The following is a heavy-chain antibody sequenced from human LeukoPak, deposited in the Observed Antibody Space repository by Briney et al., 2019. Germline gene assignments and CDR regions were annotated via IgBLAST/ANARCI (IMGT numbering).Heavy chain of an antibody. CDR1: GFTFSTYS. D-gene: IGHD4-23*01. CDR2: ISSTSSTI. Sequence: GGSLRLSCAASGFTFSTYSMNWVRLAPGKGLEWVSYISSTSSTIYYADSVKGRFTISRDNAKNSLYLQMNSLRAEDTAVYYCARGEHGGNSGWGQGTLVTVSS. V-gene: IGHV3-48*04. J-gene: IGHJ4*02. CDR3: ARGEHGGNSG.